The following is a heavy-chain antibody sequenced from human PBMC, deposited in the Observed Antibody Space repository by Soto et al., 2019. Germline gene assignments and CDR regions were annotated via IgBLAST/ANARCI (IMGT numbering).Heavy chain of an antibody. J-gene: IGHJ6*02. Sequence: ASVKVSCKASGYTFTGYYMHWVRQAPGQGLEWMGWINPNSGGTNYAQKFQGWVTMTRDTSISTAYMELSRLRSDDTAVYYCAREVRSRSEGYYYYGMDVWGQGTTVTV. D-gene: IGHD3-10*01. V-gene: IGHV1-2*04. CDR1: GYTFTGYY. CDR2: INPNSGGT. CDR3: AREVRSRSEGYYYYGMDV.